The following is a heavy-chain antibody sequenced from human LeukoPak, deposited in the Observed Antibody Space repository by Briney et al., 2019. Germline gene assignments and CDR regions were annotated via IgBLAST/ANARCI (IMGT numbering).Heavy chain of an antibody. Sequence: SQTLSLTCTVSGGSISSGDYYWSWIRQPPGKGLEWIGYIYYSGSTYYNPSLKSRVTISVDMSKNQFSLKLSSVTAADTAVYYCASSTPSRAFDIWGQGTMVTVSS. V-gene: IGHV4-30-4*08. CDR3: ASSTPSRAFDI. CDR2: IYYSGST. CDR1: GGSISSGDYY. J-gene: IGHJ3*02. D-gene: IGHD2-2*01.